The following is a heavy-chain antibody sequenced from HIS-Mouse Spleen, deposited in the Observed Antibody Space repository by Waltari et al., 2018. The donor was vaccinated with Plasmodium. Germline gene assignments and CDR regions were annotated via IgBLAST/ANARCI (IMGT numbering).Heavy chain of an antibody. CDR1: GFTVSSTY. CDR2: IYSGGST. V-gene: IGHV3-53*01. D-gene: IGHD6-6*01. Sequence: EVQLVESGGGLIQPGGSLRLSSAASGFTVSSTYMSWVSQAQGKGVEWVSVIYSGGSTYYADSVKGRFTISRDNSKNTLYLQMNSLRAEDTAVYYCARGMKSSSSAFDIWGQGTMVTVSS. CDR3: ARGMKSSSSAFDI. J-gene: IGHJ3*02.